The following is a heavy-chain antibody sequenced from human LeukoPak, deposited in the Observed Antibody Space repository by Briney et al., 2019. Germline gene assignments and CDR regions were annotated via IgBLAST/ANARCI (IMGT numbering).Heavy chain of an antibody. CDR3: AKVMGGYGGGFDH. CDR2: IRWKSGAS. CDR1: GFSFDDYD. V-gene: IGHV3-9*01. D-gene: IGHD5-12*01. J-gene: IGHJ4*02. Sequence: GRSLRLSCAASGFSFDDYDMHWVRHAPGKGLEWVSGIRWKSGASDYADSVRGRFTISKDNAKNSLYLQLNSLRVEDTALYYCAKVMGGYGGGFDHWGQGTLVIVSS.